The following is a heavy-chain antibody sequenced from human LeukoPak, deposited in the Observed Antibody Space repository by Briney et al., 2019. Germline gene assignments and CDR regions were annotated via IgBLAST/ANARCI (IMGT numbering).Heavy chain of an antibody. D-gene: IGHD3-16*01. CDR1: GFTFSSYS. CDR3: ARRVPNQVITDYFDY. J-gene: IGHJ4*02. V-gene: IGHV3-21*06. Sequence: GGSLRLSCAASGFTFSSYSMNWVRQAPGKGLEWVSSISSSSSYIYYADSVKGRFTISRDNAKNSLFLQMNSLRAEDTAVYYCARRVPNQVITDYFDYWGQGTLVTVSS. CDR2: ISSSSSYI.